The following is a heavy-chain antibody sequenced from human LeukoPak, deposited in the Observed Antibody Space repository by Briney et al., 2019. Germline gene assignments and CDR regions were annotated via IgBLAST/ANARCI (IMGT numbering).Heavy chain of an antibody. D-gene: IGHD3-3*01. CDR2: FDPEDGET. CDR3: ATDIARFLDQFLY. CDR1: GKTLTELS. V-gene: IGHV1-24*01. Sequence: GASGKVSCKVSGKTLTELSMHWGRQPPGKGLGWWGGFDPEDGETIYAQKFQGRVTMTEDTSTDTAYMELSSLRSEDTAVYYCATDIARFLDQFLYWGQGTLVTVSS. J-gene: IGHJ4*02.